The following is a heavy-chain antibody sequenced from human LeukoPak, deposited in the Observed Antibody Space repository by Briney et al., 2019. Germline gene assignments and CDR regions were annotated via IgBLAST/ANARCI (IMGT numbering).Heavy chain of an antibody. D-gene: IGHD1-14*01. J-gene: IGHJ3*02. Sequence: SQTLSLTCTVSGGSISSGSYYWSWIRQRPGKGLEWIGYIYYSGSTYYNLSLKSRVTISVDTSKNQFSLKLSSVTAADTAVYYCASPANLYAFDIWGQGTMVTVSS. V-gene: IGHV4-31*03. CDR2: IYYSGST. CDR1: GGSISSGSYY. CDR3: ASPANLYAFDI.